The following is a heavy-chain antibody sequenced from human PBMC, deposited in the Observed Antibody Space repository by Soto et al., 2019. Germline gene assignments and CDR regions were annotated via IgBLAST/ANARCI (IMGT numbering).Heavy chain of an antibody. CDR1: AFTFNNYA. J-gene: IGHJ4*02. CDR2: IGGSGRTT. V-gene: IGHV3-23*01. Sequence: GGSLRLSCAASAFTFNNYAMIWVRQAPGKGLEWVSGIGGSGRTTYYADSVKGRFTISRDNSNNTLFLQMNSLRAEDTAVYYCAKSRYSDSSGDFYDYWGQGTLVTVSS. D-gene: IGHD3-22*01. CDR3: AKSRYSDSSGDFYDY.